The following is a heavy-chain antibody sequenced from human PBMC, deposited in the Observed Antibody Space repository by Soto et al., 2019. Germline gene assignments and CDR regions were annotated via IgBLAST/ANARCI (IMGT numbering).Heavy chain of an antibody. CDR3: VRDGRPGVY. CDR1: GFTFSNYW. CDR2: IRRDGSDQ. Sequence: EVQLVGSGGGLVQPGGSLRLSCAASGFTFSNYWMTWARQGPEKGLEWVAHIRRDGSDQYYVDSVKGLFTVSRDNAKNAVYLQMKSLRADDTAVYFCVRDGRPGVYWGMGTLVTVSS. V-gene: IGHV3-7*01. J-gene: IGHJ4*02.